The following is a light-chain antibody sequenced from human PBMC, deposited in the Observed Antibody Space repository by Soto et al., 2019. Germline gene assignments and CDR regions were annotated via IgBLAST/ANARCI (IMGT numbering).Light chain of an antibody. CDR3: EQYNSYSRNT. J-gene: IGKJ2*01. CDR1: QSISSW. Sequence: DIQMTQSPSTLSASVGDRVTITCRASQSISSWLAWYQQKPWKAPKLLIYKASRLESGGPSMFSGSVSGTEFTLIISSLQPDDFASYYCEQYNSYSRNTFGQGTKLEI. V-gene: IGKV1-5*03. CDR2: KAS.